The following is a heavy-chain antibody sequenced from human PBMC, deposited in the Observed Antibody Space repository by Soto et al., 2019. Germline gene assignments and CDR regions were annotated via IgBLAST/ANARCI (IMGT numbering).Heavy chain of an antibody. CDR3: ARGLMVGSTYYFDY. D-gene: IGHD2-15*01. Sequence: PGGSLRLSCAASGFTFSSYSMNWVRQAPGKGLEWVSSISSSSSYIYYADSVKGRFTISRDNAKNSLYLQMNSLRAEDTAVYYCARGLMVGSTYYFDYWGQGTLVTVSS. J-gene: IGHJ4*02. V-gene: IGHV3-21*01. CDR2: ISSSSSYI. CDR1: GFTFSSYS.